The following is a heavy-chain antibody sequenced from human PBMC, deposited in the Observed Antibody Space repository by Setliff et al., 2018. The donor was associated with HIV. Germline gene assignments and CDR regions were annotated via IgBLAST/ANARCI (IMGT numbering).Heavy chain of an antibody. CDR3: ATGGMAAAGPGGGHGLDV. CDR2: ISTGGGFT. V-gene: IGHV3-23*01. J-gene: IGHJ6*02. CDR1: GFTFNNYA. Sequence: PGGSLRLSCAASGFTFNNYAMSWVRQAPGKGLEWVSSISTGGGFTYYADSVKGRFTISRDSSKNTLSLQMSSLRAEDTALYYCATGGMAAAGPGGGHGLDVWGQGTTVTVSS. D-gene: IGHD6-13*01.